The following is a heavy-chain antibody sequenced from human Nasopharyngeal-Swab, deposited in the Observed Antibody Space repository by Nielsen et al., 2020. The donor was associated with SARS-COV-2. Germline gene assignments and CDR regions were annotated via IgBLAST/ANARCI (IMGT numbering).Heavy chain of an antibody. Sequence: SVKVSCKASGDTFNDYAINWVRQAPGEGFEWMGGIIPILGTANYAQKFQGRVTITTDESTTTAYMELSSLRSEDTAMYYCVRGLRENWFDPWGQGTRVTVSS. V-gene: IGHV1-69*05. CDR1: GDTFNDYA. D-gene: IGHD3-16*01. J-gene: IGHJ5*02. CDR2: IIPILGTA. CDR3: VRGLRENWFDP.